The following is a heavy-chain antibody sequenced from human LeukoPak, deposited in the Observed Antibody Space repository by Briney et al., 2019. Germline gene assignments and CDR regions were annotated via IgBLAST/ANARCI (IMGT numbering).Heavy chain of an antibody. CDR3: ARVPYYDFWSGIDY. CDR2: IYYSGST. D-gene: IGHD3-3*01. V-gene: IGHV4-30-4*08. CDR1: GGSISSGDYY. Sequence: SSQTLSLTCTVSGGSISSGDYYWSWIRQPPGKGLEWIGYIYYSGSTYYNPSLKSRVTISVGTSKNQFSLKLSSVTAADTAVYYCARVPYYDFWSGIDYWGQGTLVTVSS. J-gene: IGHJ4*02.